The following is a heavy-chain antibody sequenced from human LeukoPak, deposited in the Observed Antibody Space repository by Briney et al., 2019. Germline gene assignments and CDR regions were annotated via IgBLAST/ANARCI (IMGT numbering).Heavy chain of an antibody. J-gene: IGHJ5*02. D-gene: IGHD5-24*01. CDR3: ARDNSVRDEALWFNP. CDR2: FDPEDGET. CDR1: GYTLTELS. V-gene: IGHV1-24*01. Sequence: ASVKVSCKVSGYTLTELSMHWVRQAPGKGLEWMGGFDPEDGETIYAQKFQGRVTMTEDTSTDTAYMELSSLRSEDTAVYYCARDNSVRDEALWFNPWGQGTLVTVSS.